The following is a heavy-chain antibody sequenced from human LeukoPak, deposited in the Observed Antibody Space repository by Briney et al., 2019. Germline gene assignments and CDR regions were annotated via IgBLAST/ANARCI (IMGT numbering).Heavy chain of an antibody. CDR2: IYTSGST. J-gene: IGHJ6*03. Sequence: SETLSLTCTVSGGSISSYYWSWIRQPAGKGLEWIGRIYTSGSTNYNPSLKSRVTMSVDTSKNQFSLKLSSVTAADTAVYSCAGRHCSSTSCYTLYYYYMDVWGKGTTVTVSS. V-gene: IGHV4-4*07. CDR1: GGSISSYY. D-gene: IGHD2-2*02. CDR3: AGRHCSSTSCYTLYYYYMDV.